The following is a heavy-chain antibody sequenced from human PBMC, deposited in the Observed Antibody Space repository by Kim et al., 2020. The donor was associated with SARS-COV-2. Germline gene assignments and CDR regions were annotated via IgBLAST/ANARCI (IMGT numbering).Heavy chain of an antibody. V-gene: IGHV3-23*01. D-gene: IGHD3-10*01. CDR2: ISGSGGST. Sequence: GGSLRLSCAASGFTFSSYAMSWVRQAPGKGLEWVSAISGSGGSTYYADSVKGRFTISRDNSKNTLYLQMNSLRAEDTAVYYCAKPHYYGSGSYYHPSLTRVYYGMAVWGQGTTVTVSS. J-gene: IGHJ6*02. CDR1: GFTFSSYA. CDR3: AKPHYYGSGSYYHPSLTRVYYGMAV.